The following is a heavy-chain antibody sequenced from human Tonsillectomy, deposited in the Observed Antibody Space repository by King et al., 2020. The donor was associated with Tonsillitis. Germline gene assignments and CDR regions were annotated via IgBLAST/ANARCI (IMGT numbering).Heavy chain of an antibody. J-gene: IGHJ6*03. D-gene: IGHD4-17*01. Sequence: QVTLKESGPALVKPTQTLTLTCTFSGFSLSTSGMCVSWIRQPPGKALEWLARIDWDDDKYYSTSLKTRLTISKDTSKNQVVLTMTNMDPVDTATYYCARSRYGDYGDHYMDVWGKGTTVTVSS. CDR3: ARSRYGDYGDHYMDV. CDR1: GFSLSTSGMC. CDR2: IDWDDDK. V-gene: IGHV2-70*15.